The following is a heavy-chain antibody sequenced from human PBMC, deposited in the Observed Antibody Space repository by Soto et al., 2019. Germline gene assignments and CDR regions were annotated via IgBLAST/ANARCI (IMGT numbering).Heavy chain of an antibody. J-gene: IGHJ4*02. D-gene: IGHD3-16*01. CDR3: ARLRGNYVFDY. V-gene: IGHV4-39*01. Sequence: QLQLQESGPGLVKPSETLSLTCTVSGGSISSSSYYWGWIRQPPGKGLEWIGSINYSGSTYYNPSLKSRVTISVDTSKNQFSLKLSSVTAADTAVYYCARLRGNYVFDYWGQGTLVTVSS. CDR2: INYSGST. CDR1: GGSISSSSYY.